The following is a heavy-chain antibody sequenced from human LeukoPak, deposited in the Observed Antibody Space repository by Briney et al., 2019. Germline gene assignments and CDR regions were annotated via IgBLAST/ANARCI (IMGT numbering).Heavy chain of an antibody. V-gene: IGHV4-4*02. CDR2: IHYSGST. CDR1: GGSISSNNW. Sequence: PSGTLSLTCAVSGGSISSNNWWNWVRQPPGKALEWIGYIHYSGSTYYNPSLKSRITISVDTSKNQFSLKLSSVTAADTAVYYCGREDATMSIDYWGQGTLVTVSS. D-gene: IGHD5-18*01. J-gene: IGHJ4*02. CDR3: GREDATMSIDY.